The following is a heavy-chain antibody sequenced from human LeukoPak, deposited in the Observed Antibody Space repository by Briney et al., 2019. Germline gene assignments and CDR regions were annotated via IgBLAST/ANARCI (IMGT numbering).Heavy chain of an antibody. Sequence: PSETLSLTCTVSGGSISSYYWSWIRQPPGKGLEWIGYIYYSGSTNYNPSLKSRVTISVDTSKNQFSLKLSSVTAADTAVYYCARDRVLRYFDWLPAYYYYYGMDAWGQGTTVTVSS. CDR1: GGSISSYY. V-gene: IGHV4-59*01. CDR2: IYYSGST. D-gene: IGHD3-9*01. CDR3: ARDRVLRYFDWLPAYYYYYGMDA. J-gene: IGHJ6*02.